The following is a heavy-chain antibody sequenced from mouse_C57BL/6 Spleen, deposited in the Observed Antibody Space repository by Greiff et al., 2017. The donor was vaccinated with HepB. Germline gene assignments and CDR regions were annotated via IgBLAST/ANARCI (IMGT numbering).Heavy chain of an antibody. J-gene: IGHJ1*03. CDR1: GFSLTSYG. V-gene: IGHV2-5*01. CDR3: AKNVGGFYWDFEG. CDR2: IWRGGST. Sequence: VQVVESGPGLVQPSQSLSITCTVSGFSLTSYGVHWVRQSPGKGLEWLGVIWRGGSTDYNAAFMSRLSITKDNSKSHVFFKMNSLQADDTAIYYCAKNVGGFYWDFEGWGTGTTVTVSS.